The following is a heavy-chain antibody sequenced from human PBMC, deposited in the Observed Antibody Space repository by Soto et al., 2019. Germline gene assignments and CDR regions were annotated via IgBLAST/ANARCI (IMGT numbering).Heavy chain of an antibody. J-gene: IGHJ4*02. D-gene: IGHD2-2*01. V-gene: IGHV4-61*03. CDR3: ARDSTAFVFDY. CDR2: IYYTGRT. CDR1: FC. Sequence: FCCILNRQPPGKGLEWIGYIYYTGRTSYNPSLKSRVTISIDPSKNHFALNLTSVTAADTAIYYCARDSTAFVFDYWGQGALVTVSS.